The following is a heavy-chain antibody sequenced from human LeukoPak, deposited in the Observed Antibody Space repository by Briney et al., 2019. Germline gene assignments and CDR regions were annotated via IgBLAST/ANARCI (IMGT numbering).Heavy chain of an antibody. Sequence: SGTLSLTCTVSGGSISSGSYYWNWIRQPAGKGLEWIGRIYTSGITNYNPSLKSRFTISIDASKNQFSLKLSSVTAADTAVYYCARRGDSWGQGILVTVSS. V-gene: IGHV4-61*02. J-gene: IGHJ4*02. CDR3: ARRGDS. CDR1: GGSISSGSYY. CDR2: IYTSGIT.